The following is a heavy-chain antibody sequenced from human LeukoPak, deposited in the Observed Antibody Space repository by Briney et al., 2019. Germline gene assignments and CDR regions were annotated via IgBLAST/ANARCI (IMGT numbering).Heavy chain of an antibody. CDR1: GYTFTSYG. V-gene: IGHV1-18*01. CDR2: ISAYNGNT. D-gene: IGHD3-22*01. Sequence: ASVKVSCKASGYTFTSYGISWVRQAPGQGLEGVGWISAYNGNTNYAQKLQGRVTMTTDTSTSTAYMELRSLRSDDTAVYYCAREPYYYDSTGFDYWGQGTLVTVSS. J-gene: IGHJ4*02. CDR3: AREPYYYDSTGFDY.